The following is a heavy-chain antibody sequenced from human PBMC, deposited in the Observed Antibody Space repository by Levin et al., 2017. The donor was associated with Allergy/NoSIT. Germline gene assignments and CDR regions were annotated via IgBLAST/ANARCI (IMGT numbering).Heavy chain of an antibody. D-gene: IGHD5-18*01. V-gene: IGHV3-23*01. CDR2: ISGNGEST. CDR1: GFTFNNYA. Sequence: GGSLRLSCVASGFTFNNYAMSWVRQAPGKGLEWISAISGNGESTFYADSVEGRFTISRDNSKNTLYLQMNGLRVEDTAIFYCAKTSEYKRYYFDYLGQGTLVTVSS. CDR3: AKTSEYKRYYFDY. J-gene: IGHJ4*02.